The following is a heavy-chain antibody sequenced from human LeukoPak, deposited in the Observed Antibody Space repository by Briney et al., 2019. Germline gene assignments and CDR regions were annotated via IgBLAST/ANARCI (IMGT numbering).Heavy chain of an antibody. CDR3: ASTGTFGDVYYFDH. J-gene: IGHJ4*02. Sequence: ASVKVSFKAAGYTFTSFGLGWERQAPGHGLEYMGWIRPYNGDTNYPQNFQGRVTMTTDTSTTTAYMELRSLRSDDTAVYYCASTGTFGDVYYFDHWGQGVLVTVSS. CDR1: GYTFTSFG. V-gene: IGHV1-18*01. CDR2: IRPYNGDT. D-gene: IGHD4-17*01.